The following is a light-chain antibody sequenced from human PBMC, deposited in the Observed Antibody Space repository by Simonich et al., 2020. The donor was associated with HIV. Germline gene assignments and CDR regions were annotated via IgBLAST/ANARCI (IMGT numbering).Light chain of an antibody. CDR1: QSVLYRSNNKNY. CDR2: WAS. CDR3: QQYYSTPRT. V-gene: IGKV4-1*01. J-gene: IGKJ2*01. Sequence: DIVMTQSPDSLAVSLGERATINCRSSQSVLYRSNNKNYLAWYPQKPGQPPKLLIYWASTRESGVPDRFSGSGSGTDFTLTISSLQAEDVAVYYCQQYYSTPRTFGQGTKLEIK.